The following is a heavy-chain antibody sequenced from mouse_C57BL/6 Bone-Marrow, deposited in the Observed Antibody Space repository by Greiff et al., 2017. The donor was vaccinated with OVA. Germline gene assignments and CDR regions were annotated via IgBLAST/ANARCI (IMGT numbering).Heavy chain of an antibody. CDR3: GGSRTRGYFEV. Sequence: VQLQQPGAELVMPGASVKLSCKASGYTFTSYWMHWVKQRPGQGLEWIGEIDPSDSYTNYNQKFKGKSTLTVDKSSSTDYMQLSSLTSEDSAVYYCGGSRTRGYFEVWGTGATVTVSS. J-gene: IGHJ1*03. CDR1: GYTFTSYW. V-gene: IGHV1-69*01. D-gene: IGHD1-1*01. CDR2: IDPSDSYT.